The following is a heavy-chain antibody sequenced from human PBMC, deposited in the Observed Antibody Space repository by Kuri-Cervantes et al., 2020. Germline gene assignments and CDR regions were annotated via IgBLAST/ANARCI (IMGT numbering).Heavy chain of an antibody. D-gene: IGHD2-15*01. CDR2: VDYSGRP. Sequence: ESLKISCSVSGGSISTYYWTWIRQTPGKGLEWIGFVDYSGRPDYNPSLKSRVTISIDTSRKQFSLRLTSVTAADTAVYYCARGVEGFLDYFNYWGQGTLVTVSS. CDR1: GGSISTYY. V-gene: IGHV4-59*01. J-gene: IGHJ4*02. CDR3: ARGVEGFLDYFNY.